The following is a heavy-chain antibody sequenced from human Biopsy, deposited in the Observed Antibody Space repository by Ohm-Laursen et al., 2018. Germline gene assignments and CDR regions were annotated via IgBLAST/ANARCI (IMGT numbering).Heavy chain of an antibody. CDR1: GYTLTELS. J-gene: IGHJ1*01. Sequence: ASVKVSCKVSGYTLTELSMHWVRQAPGKGLEWMGGFAPENGKTVYAQNFQARVSMTEDTSTDTATMELRSLRSDDTAVYYCATKLTGYFHHWGQGTLVIVSS. CDR2: FAPENGKT. D-gene: IGHD3-9*01. V-gene: IGHV1-24*01. CDR3: ATKLTGYFHH.